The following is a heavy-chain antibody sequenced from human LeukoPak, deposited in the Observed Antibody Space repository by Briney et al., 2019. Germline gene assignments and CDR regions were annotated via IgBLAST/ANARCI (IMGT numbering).Heavy chain of an antibody. Sequence: SETLSLTCTASGGSISSGSYYWSWIRQPAGQGLEWIGRIYTSRSTNYTLYLQIRVTISADTSKNQFSLKLSSVTAADTAVYYCARGYCSSTSCYSDAFDIWGQGTMVTVSS. J-gene: IGHJ3*02. CDR2: IYTSRST. V-gene: IGHV4-61*02. D-gene: IGHD2-2*01. CDR3: ARGYCSSTSCYSDAFDI. CDR1: GGSISSGSYY.